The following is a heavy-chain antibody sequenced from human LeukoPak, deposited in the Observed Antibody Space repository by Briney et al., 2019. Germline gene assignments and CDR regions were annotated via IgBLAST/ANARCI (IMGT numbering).Heavy chain of an antibody. CDR2: TYYRSKWYS. CDR3: ARIVGSTEPDY. CDR1: GDSVSSNSAA. J-gene: IGHJ4*02. Sequence: SQTLSLTCAISGDSVSSNSAAWTWIRQSPSRDLQWLGRTYYRSKWYSDYAVSMKSRITINPDTSKNQFSLQLNSVTPEDTAVYYCARIVGSTEPDYWGKGTLVTVSS. D-gene: IGHD1-26*01. V-gene: IGHV6-1*01.